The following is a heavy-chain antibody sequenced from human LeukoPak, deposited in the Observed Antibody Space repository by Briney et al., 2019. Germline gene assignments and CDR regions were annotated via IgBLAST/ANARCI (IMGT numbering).Heavy chain of an antibody. D-gene: IGHD3-10*01. V-gene: IGHV4-59*06. CDR1: GGSISSYY. CDR3: ARGNSGSYSNNWFDP. CDR2: IYYSGST. J-gene: IGHJ5*02. Sequence: SETLSLTCTVSGGSISSYYWSWIRQHPGKGLEWIGYIYYSGSTYYNPSLKSRVTISVDTSKNQFSLKLSSVTAADTAVYYCARGNSGSYSNNWFDPWGQGTLVTVSS.